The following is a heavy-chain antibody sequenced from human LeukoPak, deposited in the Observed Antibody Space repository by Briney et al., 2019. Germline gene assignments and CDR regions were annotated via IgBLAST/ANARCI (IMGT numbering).Heavy chain of an antibody. CDR1: GFTFSSCA. CDR3: ARDTYYDFWSGRLSLHYYFDY. D-gene: IGHD3-3*01. CDR2: ISYDGSNK. Sequence: GGSLRLSCAASGFTFSSCAMHWVRQAPGKGLEWVAVISYDGSNKYYADSVKGRFTISRDNSKNTLYLQMNSLRAEDTAVYYCARDTYYDFWSGRLSLHYYFDYWGQGTLATVSS. J-gene: IGHJ4*02. V-gene: IGHV3-30-3*01.